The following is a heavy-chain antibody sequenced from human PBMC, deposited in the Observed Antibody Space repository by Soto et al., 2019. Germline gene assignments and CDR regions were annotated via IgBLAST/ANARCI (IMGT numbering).Heavy chain of an antibody. CDR2: IKSKVDGGTT. CDR3: ADRMWFDP. Sequence: EVQLVESGGGLVKPGGSLRLSCAGSGFIFSNAWMNWVRQAPGKGLEWVGRIKSKVDGGTTDYAAPEKGRFTISRDDSINMVYLQMNSLKTEDTAVYYCADRMWFDPWGQGTLVTVSS. J-gene: IGHJ5*02. CDR1: GFIFSNAW. V-gene: IGHV3-15*07.